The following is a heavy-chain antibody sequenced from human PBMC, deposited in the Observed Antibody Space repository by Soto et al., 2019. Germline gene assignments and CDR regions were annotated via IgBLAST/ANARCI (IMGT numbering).Heavy chain of an antibody. D-gene: IGHD5-18*01. Sequence: SETLSLTCNVSGASVSHGYWSWIRQPPGKGLEWIGFMYFGGSFNYNPSLTSRATISVETSKNQFSMKLSSVTAADTAVYYCARTLYSYGPRFDYWGQGTLVT. J-gene: IGHJ4*02. CDR1: GASVSHGY. CDR3: ARTLYSYGPRFDY. V-gene: IGHV4-59*02. CDR2: MYFGGSF.